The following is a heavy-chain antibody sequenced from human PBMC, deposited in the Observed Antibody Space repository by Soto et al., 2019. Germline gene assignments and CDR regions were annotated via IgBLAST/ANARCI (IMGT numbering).Heavy chain of an antibody. J-gene: IGHJ6*02. D-gene: IGHD6-13*01. CDR2: IIPIFGTA. CDR1: GDTFSSSA. Sequence: ARTPVGDTFSSSASSCRRKAPGQGLEWMGGIIPIFGTANYAQKFQGRVTITADESTSTAYMELSSLRSEDTAVYYCASGMGIAAAGSAVAGRGQGTTVPGSS. V-gene: IGHV1-69*01. CDR3: ASGMGIAAAGSAVAG.